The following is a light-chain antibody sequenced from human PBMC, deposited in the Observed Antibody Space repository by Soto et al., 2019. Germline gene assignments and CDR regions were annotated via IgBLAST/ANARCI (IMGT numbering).Light chain of an antibody. CDR1: SSDIGGYNY. V-gene: IGLV2-14*01. Sequence: QSALTQPASVSGSPGQSITISCSGTSSDIGGYNYVSWYQQHPGKAPKLLIYEVSHRPSRVSNRFSASKSGNTASLTISGLQPEDEADYYCSSYTSSTTLYVFGSGTKLTVL. J-gene: IGLJ1*01. CDR3: SSYTSSTTLYV. CDR2: EVS.